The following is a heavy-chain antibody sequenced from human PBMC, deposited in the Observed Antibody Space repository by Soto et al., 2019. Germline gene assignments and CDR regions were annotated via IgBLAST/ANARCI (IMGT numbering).Heavy chain of an antibody. CDR2: ISSTTNYI. CDR1: GFTFTRYS. V-gene: IGHV3-21*06. CDR3: ARESEDLTSTFDY. Sequence: PGGSLGLSCAASGFTFTRYSMNWVRQAPGKGLEWVSSISSTTNYIYYGDSMKGRFTISRDNAKNSLYLEMNSLRAEDTAVYYCARESEDLTSTFDYWGPITMATFSS. J-gene: IGHJ4*02.